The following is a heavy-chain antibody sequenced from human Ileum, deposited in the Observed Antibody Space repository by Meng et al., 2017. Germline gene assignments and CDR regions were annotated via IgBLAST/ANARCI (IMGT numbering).Heavy chain of an antibody. CDR1: GYTFTNYA. V-gene: IGHV1-3*04. J-gene: IGHJ4*02. CDR2: INTDNGET. D-gene: IGHD2-15*01. Sequence: QVHLGNARAEVKKPGASVKVSCKASGYTFTNYAIQWVRQAPGQRLEWVGWINTDNGETTYSQNFQDRVTLNRDTSAGTVYMYLNSLISEDTAIYYCARERQTSGEDYWGQGTLVTVSS. CDR3: ARERQTSGEDY.